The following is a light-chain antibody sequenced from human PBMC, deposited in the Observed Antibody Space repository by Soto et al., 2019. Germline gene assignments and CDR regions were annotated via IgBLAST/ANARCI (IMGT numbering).Light chain of an antibody. CDR2: EVS. Sequence: QSALTQPPSASGSPGQSVTISSTGTSSDVGGYNYVSWYQQHPGKAPKLMIYEVSKRPSGVPDRFSGSKSGNTASLTVSGLQAEDEADYYCSSYAAGNTVVFGGGTKVTVL. CDR1: SSDVGGYNY. CDR3: SSYAAGNTVV. V-gene: IGLV2-8*01. J-gene: IGLJ2*01.